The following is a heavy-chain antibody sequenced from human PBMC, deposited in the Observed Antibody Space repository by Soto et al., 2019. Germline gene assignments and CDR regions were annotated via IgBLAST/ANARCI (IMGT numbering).Heavy chain of an antibody. J-gene: IGHJ4*02. CDR3: ARHGSY. CDR1: GFSISDTSYY. Sequence: SETLSLNCHVSGFSISDTSYYWGWIRQPPGKGLEWIGTIYFSGTTFYNPSLKSRLTISVDTSKNQFSLRLRSVTAADTAVYYCARHGSYWGQGTLVTVSS. CDR2: IYFSGTT. V-gene: IGHV4-39*01.